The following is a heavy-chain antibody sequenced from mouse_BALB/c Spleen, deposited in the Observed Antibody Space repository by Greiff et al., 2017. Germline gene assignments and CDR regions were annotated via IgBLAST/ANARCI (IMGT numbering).Heavy chain of an antibody. CDR2: ISYSGST. Sequence: EVKLVESGPGLVKPSQSLSLTCTVTGYSITSDYAWNWIRQFPGNKLEWMGYISYSGSTSYNPSLKSRISITRDTSKNQFFLQLNSVTTEDTATYYCARKGLKYGNYGGAMDYWGQGTSVTVSS. CDR3: ARKGLKYGNYGGAMDY. CDR1: GYSITSDYA. V-gene: IGHV3-2*02. D-gene: IGHD2-10*02. J-gene: IGHJ4*01.